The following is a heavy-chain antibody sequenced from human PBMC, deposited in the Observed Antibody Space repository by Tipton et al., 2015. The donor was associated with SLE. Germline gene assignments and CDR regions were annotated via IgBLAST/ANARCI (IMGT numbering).Heavy chain of an antibody. CDR3: ARDRSLDY. D-gene: IGHD3-10*01. V-gene: IGHV3-53*01. CDR2: IYSGGST. J-gene: IGHJ4*02. CDR1: GFTVSSNY. Sequence: SLRLSCAASGFTVSSNYMSWVRQAPGMGLEWVSIIYSGGSTYYADSVKGRFTISRDNSKNTLYLQMNSLRAEDTAVYYCARDRSLDYWGQGTLVTVSS.